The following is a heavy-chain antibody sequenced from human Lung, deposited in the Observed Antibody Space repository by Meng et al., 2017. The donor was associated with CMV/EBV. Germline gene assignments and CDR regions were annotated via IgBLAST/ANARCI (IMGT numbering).Heavy chain of an antibody. CDR2: IYWDDDK. CDR1: GFSLSTSEVG. D-gene: IGHD2-2*01. J-gene: IGHJ5*02. CDR3: ALFTRSWFDP. Sequence: QITVKESGPPLVKPTQTLTLTCTFSGFSLSTSEVGVGWIRQPPGKALEWLAVIYWDDDKRYSPSLKSRLTITKDTSKNQVVLTLTNMDPVNTATYYCALFTRSWFDPWGQGTLVTVSS. V-gene: IGHV2-5*02.